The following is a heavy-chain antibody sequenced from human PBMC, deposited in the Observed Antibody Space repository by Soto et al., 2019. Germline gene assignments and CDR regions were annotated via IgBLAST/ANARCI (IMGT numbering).Heavy chain of an antibody. CDR2: ISSSGSTI. CDR3: ARDPDYCSGGSCYSPPGHFDY. D-gene: IGHD2-15*01. V-gene: IGHV3-48*03. CDR1: GFTFSSYE. Sequence: GGSLRLSCAASGFTFSSYEMNWVRQAPGKGLEWVSYISSSGSTIYYADSVKGRFTISRDNSKNTLYLQMNSLRAEDTAVYYCARDPDYCSGGSCYSPPGHFDYWGQGTLVTVSS. J-gene: IGHJ4*02.